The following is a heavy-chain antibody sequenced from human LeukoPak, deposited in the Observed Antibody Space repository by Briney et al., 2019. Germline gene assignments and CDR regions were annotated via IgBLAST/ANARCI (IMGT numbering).Heavy chain of an antibody. D-gene: IGHD3-16*01. V-gene: IGHV4-59*01. Sequence: PSETLSLTCTVSGGSISRYYWSWIRQPPGKGLEWIGYISYTGSTTYNSSLKSRVTISLDTSQNQFSLKLSSVTAADTAVYYCARGGGYFNYWGQGTLVTVSS. J-gene: IGHJ4*02. CDR1: GGSISRYY. CDR3: ARGGGYFNY. CDR2: ISYTGST.